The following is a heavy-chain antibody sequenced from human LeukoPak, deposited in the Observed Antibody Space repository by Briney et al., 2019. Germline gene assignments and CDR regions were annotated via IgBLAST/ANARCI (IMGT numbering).Heavy chain of an antibody. V-gene: IGHV3-7*03. J-gene: IGHJ4*02. D-gene: IGHD1-26*01. CDR2: ITQDGSEK. CDR3: AKAKTDSGSYEGFDY. Sequence: GGSLTLSCAVSGLTFSNYWMTWVRPPPGKGREWLAAITQDGSEKHYVDSVKGRFTISRDNAENSLYLQMSSLRVEDTAVYYCAKAKTDSGSYEGFDYWGQGTLVTVSS. CDR1: GLTFSNYW.